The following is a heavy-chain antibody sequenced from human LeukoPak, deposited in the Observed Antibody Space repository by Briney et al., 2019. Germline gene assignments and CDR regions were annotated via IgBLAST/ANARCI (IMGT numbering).Heavy chain of an antibody. CDR2: IRSDGSSN. V-gene: IGHV3-30*02. Sequence: GGSLRLSCAASGFTFSNSGMHWVRQAPGKGLEWVTFIRSDGSSNYYGDSVKGRFTLSRDNFKNTLSLQMNSLRAEDTAVYYCVRDRDWGFDYWGQGTLVTVSS. J-gene: IGHJ4*02. CDR1: GFTFSNSG. CDR3: VRDRDWGFDY. D-gene: IGHD3/OR15-3a*01.